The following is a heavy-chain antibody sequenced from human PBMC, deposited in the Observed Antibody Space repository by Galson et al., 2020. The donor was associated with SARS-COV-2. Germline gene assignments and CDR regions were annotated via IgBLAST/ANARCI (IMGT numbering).Heavy chain of an antibody. CDR3: ARDEGVRGSKYGGVCYGMDV. Sequence: NSGGSLRLSCAASGFPFSTYSMNWVRLAPGKGLEWVSSISTSSSYTYYVDSVKGRFSISRDNPRNSLYLQMNSLRAEDTAVYYCARDEGVRGSKYGGVCYGMDVWGQGTTVAVSS. CDR2: ISTSSSYT. J-gene: IGHJ6*02. D-gene: IGHD3-16*01. V-gene: IGHV3-21*01. CDR1: GFPFSTYS.